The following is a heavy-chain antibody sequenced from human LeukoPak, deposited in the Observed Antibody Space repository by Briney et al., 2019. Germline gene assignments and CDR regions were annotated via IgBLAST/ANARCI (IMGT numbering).Heavy chain of an antibody. CDR3: ARDMQPYYYDSSGYLDY. J-gene: IGHJ4*02. V-gene: IGHV3-33*01. D-gene: IGHD3-22*01. Sequence: GGSLRLSCAASGFTFSSYGMHWVRLAPGKGLEWVAVIWYDGSNKYYADSVKGRFTISRDNSKNTLYLQMNSLRAEDTAVYYCARDMQPYYYDSSGYLDYWGQGTLVTVSS. CDR1: GFTFSSYG. CDR2: IWYDGSNK.